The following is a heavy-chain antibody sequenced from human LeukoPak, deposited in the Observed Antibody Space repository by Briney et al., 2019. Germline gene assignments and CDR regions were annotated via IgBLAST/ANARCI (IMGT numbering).Heavy chain of an antibody. CDR2: IKEDGSEK. J-gene: IGHJ4*02. CDR3: ARDSVHGYYDSSGYSALFDS. CDR1: GFTFSSYW. D-gene: IGHD3-22*01. V-gene: IGHV3-7*01. Sequence: GGSLRLSCAVSGFTFSSYWMSWVRQAPGKGLEWVANIKEDGSEKYYVDSVKGRFTISRDNAKNSLYLQMNSLRAEDTAVYYCARDSVHGYYDSSGYSALFDSWGQGTLVTVSS.